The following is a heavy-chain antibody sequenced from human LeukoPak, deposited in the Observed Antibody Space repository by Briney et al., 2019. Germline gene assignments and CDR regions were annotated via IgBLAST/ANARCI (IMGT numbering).Heavy chain of an antibody. V-gene: IGHV3-30*02. CDR1: GFTFSSYG. D-gene: IGHD1-7*01. CDR3: ASRRIGTTYASFDY. Sequence: GGSLRLSCAASGFTFSSYGMHWVRQAPGKGLEWVAFIRYDGSNKYYADSVKGRFTISRDNSKNTLYLQMNSLRAEDTAVYYCASRRIGTTYASFDYWGQGTLVIVSS. CDR2: IRYDGSNK. J-gene: IGHJ4*02.